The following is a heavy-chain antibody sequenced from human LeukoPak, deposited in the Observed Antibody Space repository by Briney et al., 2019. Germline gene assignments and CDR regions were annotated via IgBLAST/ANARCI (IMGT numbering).Heavy chain of an antibody. CDR3: ARDWFDGDYDRFDY. Sequence: GGSLRLSCAVSGFTFSSYWMSWFRQAPGKGLEWVANINQDGSQKFSVDSVKGRFTISRDNAKNSLSLQMNSLRVEDTAVYYCARDWFDGDYDRFDYWGQGTLVTVSA. J-gene: IGHJ4*02. CDR2: INQDGSQK. V-gene: IGHV3-7*03. CDR1: GFTFSSYW. D-gene: IGHD4-17*01.